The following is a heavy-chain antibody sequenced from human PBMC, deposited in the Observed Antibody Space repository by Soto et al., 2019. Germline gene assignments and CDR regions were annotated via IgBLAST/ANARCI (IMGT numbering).Heavy chain of an antibody. Sequence: SETLSLTCTVSGGSIRSGAYYWMWIRQPPGKGLEWIGYIYYSGSTYYNPSLKSRVTISVDTSKNQFSLKLSSVTAADTAVYYCARDRGSSFDYWGQGTLVTVSS. CDR2: IYYSGST. J-gene: IGHJ4*02. V-gene: IGHV4-30-4*01. D-gene: IGHD6-13*01. CDR3: ARDRGSSFDY. CDR1: GGSIRSGAYY.